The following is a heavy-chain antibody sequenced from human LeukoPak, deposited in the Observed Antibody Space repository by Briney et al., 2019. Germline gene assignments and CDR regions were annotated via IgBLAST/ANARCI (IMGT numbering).Heavy chain of an antibody. CDR2: ISYDGSNK. D-gene: IGHD4-17*01. J-gene: IGHJ4*02. CDR3: ARGDYGDFLPDY. V-gene: IGHV3-30-3*01. Sequence: GRSLRLSCAASGFTFSSYAMHGVRQAPGKGLEWVAVISYDGSNKYYADSVKGRFTISRDNSKNTLYLQMNSLRAEDTAVYYCARGDYGDFLPDYWGQGTLVTVSS. CDR1: GFTFSSYA.